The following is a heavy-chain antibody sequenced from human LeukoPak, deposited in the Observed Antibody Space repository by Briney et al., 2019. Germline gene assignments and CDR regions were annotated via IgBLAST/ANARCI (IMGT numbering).Heavy chain of an antibody. Sequence: GASVKVSCEASGYTFTSYYMHRVRQAPGQGLEWMGIINPSGGSTSYAQKFQGRVTMTRDASTSTVYMELSSLRSEDTAVYYCARDPTVPAAPFDYWGQGTLVTVSS. CDR2: INPSGGST. J-gene: IGHJ4*02. D-gene: IGHD2-2*01. CDR3: ARDPTVPAAPFDY. V-gene: IGHV1-46*01. CDR1: GYTFTSYY.